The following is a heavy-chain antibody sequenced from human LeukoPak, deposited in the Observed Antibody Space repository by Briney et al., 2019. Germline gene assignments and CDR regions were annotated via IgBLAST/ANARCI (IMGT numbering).Heavy chain of an antibody. Sequence: GESLKISCKGSGYSFTSYWIGWVRQMPGKGLEWMGIIYPGDSDTRYSPSFQGQVTISADKSISTAYLQWSSLKASDTAMYYCARRPRGYCSGGSCYWFDPWGQGTLVTVSS. J-gene: IGHJ5*02. D-gene: IGHD2-15*01. CDR2: IYPGDSDT. CDR3: ARRPRGYCSGGSCYWFDP. CDR1: GYSFTSYW. V-gene: IGHV5-51*01.